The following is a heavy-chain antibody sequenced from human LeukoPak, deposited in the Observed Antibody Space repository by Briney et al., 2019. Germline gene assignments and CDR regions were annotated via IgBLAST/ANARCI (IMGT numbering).Heavy chain of an antibody. J-gene: IGHJ6*04. D-gene: IGHD3-9*01. CDR2: ISAYNGNT. Sequence: ASVKVSCKASGYTFTSYGISWVRQAPGQGLEWMGWISAYNGNTNYAQKLQGRVTMTTDTSTSTAYMELRSLRSDDTAVCYCARDFDWLPSDYYYYGMDVWGKGTTVTVSS. V-gene: IGHV1-18*04. CDR3: ARDFDWLPSDYYYYGMDV. CDR1: GYTFTSYG.